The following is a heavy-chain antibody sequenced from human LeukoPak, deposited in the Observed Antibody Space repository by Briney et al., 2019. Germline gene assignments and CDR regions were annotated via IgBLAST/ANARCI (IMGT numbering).Heavy chain of an antibody. J-gene: IGHJ5*02. CDR3: ARVTPRITIFGVAPNWFDP. D-gene: IGHD3-3*01. CDR1: GGSISSGGYY. V-gene: IGHV4-31*03. CDR2: IYYSGST. Sequence: SETLSLTCTVSGGSISSGGYYWSWIRQHPGKGLEWIGYIYYSGSTYYNPSLKSRVTISVDTSKNQFSLKLSSVTAADTAVYYCARVTPRITIFGVAPNWFDPWGQGTLVTVSS.